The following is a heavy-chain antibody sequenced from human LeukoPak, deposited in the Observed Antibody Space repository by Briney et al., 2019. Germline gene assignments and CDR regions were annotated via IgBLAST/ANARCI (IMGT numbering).Heavy chain of an antibody. D-gene: IGHD4-17*01. J-gene: IGHJ4*02. Sequence: GSLRLSCAASGFTFSSYSMNWVRQAPGKGLEWVSYISSSSSTIYYADSVKGRFTVSRDNAKNSLFLQMNGLRAEDTAIYYCARERIYGDYFDYWGQGALVTVSS. V-gene: IGHV3-48*04. CDR2: ISSSSSTI. CDR1: GFTFSSYS. CDR3: ARERIYGDYFDY.